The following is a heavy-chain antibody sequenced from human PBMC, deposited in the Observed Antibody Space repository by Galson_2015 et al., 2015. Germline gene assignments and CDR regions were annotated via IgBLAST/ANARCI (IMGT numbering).Heavy chain of an antibody. CDR2: ISYDGSNK. D-gene: IGHD6-19*01. CDR1: GFTFSSYA. CDR3: ARVGSGWYRGPFDY. Sequence: SLRLSCAASGFTFSSYAMHWVRQAPGRGLEWVADISYDGSNKYYADSVKGRFTISRDNSKNTLYLQMNSLRAEDTAVYYCARVGSGWYRGPFDYWGQGTLVTVSS. J-gene: IGHJ4*02. V-gene: IGHV3-30-3*01.